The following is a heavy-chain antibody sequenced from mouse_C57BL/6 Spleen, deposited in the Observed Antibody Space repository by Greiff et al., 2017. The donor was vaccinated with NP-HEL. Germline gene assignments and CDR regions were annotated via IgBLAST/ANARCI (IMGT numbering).Heavy chain of an antibody. J-gene: IGHJ2*01. CDR2: IYPGDGDT. Sequence: VKLVESGPELVKPGASVKISCKASGYAFSSSWMNWVKQRPGKGLEWIGRIYPGDGDTNYNGKFKGKATLTADKSSSTAYMQLSSLTSEDSAVYFCARSHYGSSPFDYWGQGTTLTVSS. CDR3: ARSHYGSSPFDY. D-gene: IGHD1-1*01. CDR1: GYAFSSSW. V-gene: IGHV1-82*01.